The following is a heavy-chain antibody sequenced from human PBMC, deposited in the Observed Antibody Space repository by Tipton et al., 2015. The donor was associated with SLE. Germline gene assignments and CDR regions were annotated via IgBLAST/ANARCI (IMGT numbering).Heavy chain of an antibody. CDR1: GFTFSSYE. Sequence: SLRLSCAASGFTFSSYEMNWVRQAPGKGLEWVSYISSSGSTIYYADSVKGRFPISRDNAKNSLYLQMNSLRAEDTAVYYCARDGGDPIAAAADWFDPWGQGTLVTVSS. CDR3: ARDGGDPIAAAADWFDP. J-gene: IGHJ5*02. V-gene: IGHV3-48*03. D-gene: IGHD6-13*01. CDR2: ISSSGSTI.